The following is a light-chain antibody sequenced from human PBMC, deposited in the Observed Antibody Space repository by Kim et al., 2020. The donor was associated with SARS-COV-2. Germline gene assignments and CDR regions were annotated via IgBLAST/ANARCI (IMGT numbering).Light chain of an antibody. CDR3: QQGYNYDPYT. CDR2: AAS. Sequence: DIQVTQSPSSLYASVGDKVTITCRASQSISTYLNWYQHKPGTAPKLLIYAASSLQSGVPSRFSGTGYGTTFSLTINNLQPEDFATYYCQQGYNYDPYTFGQETTLEIK. CDR1: QSISTY. J-gene: IGKJ2*01. V-gene: IGKV1-39*01.